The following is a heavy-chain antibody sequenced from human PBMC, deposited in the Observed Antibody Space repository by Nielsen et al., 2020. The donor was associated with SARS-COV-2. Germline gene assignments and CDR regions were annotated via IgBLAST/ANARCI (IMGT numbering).Heavy chain of an antibody. D-gene: IGHD2/OR15-2a*01. V-gene: IGHV3-49*04. Sequence: GGSLRLSCTASGFTFGDYAMSWVRQAPGKGLEWVGFIRSKAYGGTTEYAASVKGRFTISRDDSKSIAYLQMNSLKTEDTAVYYCTRDATGGISYYYYGMDVWGQGTTVTVSS. J-gene: IGHJ6*02. CDR2: IRSKAYGGTT. CDR1: GFTFGDYA. CDR3: TRDATGGISYYYYGMDV.